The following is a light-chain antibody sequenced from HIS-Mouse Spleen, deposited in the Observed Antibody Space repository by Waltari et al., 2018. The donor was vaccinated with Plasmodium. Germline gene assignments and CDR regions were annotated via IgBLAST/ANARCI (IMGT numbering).Light chain of an antibody. V-gene: IGKV3-20*01. J-gene: IGKJ3*01. Sequence: EIVLTQSPGTLSLSPGERATLSCRASQSVSSSYLAWYQQKPGQAPRLLIYGASSRATGMPERFSGSRSVIDFTLNICRPVPEDFVVYYFPQYGSSPFTFAPGTIVD. CDR3: PQYGSSPFT. CDR1: QSVSSSY. CDR2: GAS.